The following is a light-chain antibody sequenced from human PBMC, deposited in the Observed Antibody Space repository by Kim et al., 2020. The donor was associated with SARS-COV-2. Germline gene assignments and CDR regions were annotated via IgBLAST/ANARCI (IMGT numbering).Light chain of an antibody. CDR3: QRYSEIPYT. J-gene: IGKJ2*01. CDR1: HDIKKF. CDR2: DAS. V-gene: IGKV1-33*01. Sequence: DIEMTQSPSSLSASVRDRVTITCQASHDIKKFLNWYQQKPGKAPKLLINDASDLQIGVPSRFSGSGSGTDFILTISNLQPEDIATYFCQRYSEIPYTFGQGTKLEI.